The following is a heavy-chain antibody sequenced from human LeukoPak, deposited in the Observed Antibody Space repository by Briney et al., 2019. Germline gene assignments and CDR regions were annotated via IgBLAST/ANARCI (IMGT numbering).Heavy chain of an antibody. V-gene: IGHV3-66*02. CDR1: GFTVSSNY. J-gene: IGHJ4*02. CDR2: IYSGGST. D-gene: IGHD6-13*01. Sequence: GGSLRLSCAASGFTVSSNYMSWVRQAPGKGLEWVSVIYSGGSTYYADSVKGRFTISRDNSKNTLYLQMSSLRAEDTAVYYCARDSSSSWRTFDYWGQGTLVTVSS. CDR3: ARDSSSSWRTFDY.